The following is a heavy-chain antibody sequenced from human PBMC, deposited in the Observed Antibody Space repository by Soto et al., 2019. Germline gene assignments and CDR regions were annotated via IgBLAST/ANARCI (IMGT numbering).Heavy chain of an antibody. V-gene: IGHV1-18*01. J-gene: IGHJ4*02. CDR3: ARDRERAVIAVAGTDY. Sequence: QVQLVQSGAEVKKPGASVKVSCKASGYTFTSYGISWVRQAPGQGLEWMGWISAYNGNTNYAQKLQGRVTMTTGTSTSTANMELRSLRSDDTAVYYCARDRERAVIAVAGTDYWGQGTLVTVSS. CDR1: GYTFTSYG. CDR2: ISAYNGNT. D-gene: IGHD6-19*01.